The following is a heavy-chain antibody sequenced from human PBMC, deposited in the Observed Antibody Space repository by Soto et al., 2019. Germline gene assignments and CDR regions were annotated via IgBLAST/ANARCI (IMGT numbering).Heavy chain of an antibody. CDR1: GGTFSSYA. Sequence: SVKVSCKASGGTFSSYAISWVRQAPGQGLEWMGGIIPIFGTANYAQKFQGRVTITADKSTSTAYMELGSLRSEDTAVYYCASSYYYDSSGPEWGYWGQGTLVTVSS. J-gene: IGHJ4*02. D-gene: IGHD3-22*01. CDR2: IIPIFGTA. CDR3: ASSYYYDSSGPEWGY. V-gene: IGHV1-69*06.